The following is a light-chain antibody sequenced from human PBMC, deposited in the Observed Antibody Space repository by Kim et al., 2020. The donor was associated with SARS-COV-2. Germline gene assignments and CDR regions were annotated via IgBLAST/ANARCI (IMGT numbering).Light chain of an antibody. Sequence: QSVLTQPPSASGTPGQRVTISCSGSTSNIGSNAVNWYQQLPGTAPKLLIYTDNQRPSGVPDRFSGSKSGTSASLAISGLQSEDEADYYCAAWDASLKGYVFGTGTKVTVL. CDR1: TSNIGSNA. CDR2: TDN. V-gene: IGLV1-44*01. CDR3: AAWDASLKGYV. J-gene: IGLJ1*01.